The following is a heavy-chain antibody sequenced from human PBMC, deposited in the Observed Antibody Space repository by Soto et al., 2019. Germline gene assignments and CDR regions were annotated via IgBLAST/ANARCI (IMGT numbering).Heavy chain of an antibody. D-gene: IGHD3-22*01. J-gene: IGHJ4*02. CDR3: AKARDYYDSSVSIDY. CDR2: ISGSGGST. CDR1: GFTFSSYA. Sequence: GGSLRLSCAASGFTFSSYAMSWVRQDPGKGLEWVSAISGSGGSTYYADSLKGRFTISRDNSKNTLYLQMNRLRAEETAVYYCAKARDYYDSSVSIDYWGQGTLVTVSS. V-gene: IGHV3-23*01.